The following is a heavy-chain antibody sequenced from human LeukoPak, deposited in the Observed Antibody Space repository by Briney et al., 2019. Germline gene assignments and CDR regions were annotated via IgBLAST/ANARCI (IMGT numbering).Heavy chain of an antibody. CDR3: AKDLGAAAGDDC. CDR2: ISRSGGST. CDR1: GFTLGTYD. Sequence: GGSLRLSCAASGFTLGTYDMYWVRQAPGKGLECVSSISRSGGSTYYADSVKGRFTISRDNSKNTLYLQMNSLRAEDTAVYYCAKDLGAAAGDDCWGQGTLVTVSS. D-gene: IGHD6-13*01. V-gene: IGHV3-23*01. J-gene: IGHJ4*02.